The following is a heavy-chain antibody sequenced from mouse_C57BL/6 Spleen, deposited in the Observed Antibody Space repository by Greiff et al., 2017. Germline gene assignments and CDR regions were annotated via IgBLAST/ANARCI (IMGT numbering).Heavy chain of an antibody. V-gene: IGHV2-6-1*01. D-gene: IGHD1-1*01. CDR2: IWSDGST. J-gene: IGHJ4*01. Sequence: LVESGPGLVAPSQSLSITCTVSGFSLTSYGVHWVRQPPGKGLEWLVVIWSDGSTTYNSALKSRLSISKDNSKSQVFLKMNSLQTDDTAMYYCARHGGTTVVATPMDYWGQGTSVTVSS. CDR1: GFSLTSYG. CDR3: ARHGGTTVVATPMDY.